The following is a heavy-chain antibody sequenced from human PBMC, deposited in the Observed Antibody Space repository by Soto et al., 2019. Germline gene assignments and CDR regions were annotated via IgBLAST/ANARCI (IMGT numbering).Heavy chain of an antibody. D-gene: IGHD1-26*01. CDR3: AADRGRGSYYAHYYYYRMDV. Sequence: GASVKVSCKASGYTFTGYYMHWVRHAPGQGLEWMGWINPNSGGTNYAQKFQGCVTMTRDTSISTAYRELGRLRSEDTAVYYCAADRGRGSYYAHYYYYRMDVWGQGITVTVSS. CDR2: INPNSGGT. J-gene: IGHJ6*02. CDR1: GYTFTGYY. V-gene: IGHV1-2*04.